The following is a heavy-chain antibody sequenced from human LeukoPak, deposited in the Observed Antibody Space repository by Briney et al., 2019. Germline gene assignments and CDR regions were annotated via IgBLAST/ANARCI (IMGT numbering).Heavy chain of an antibody. CDR2: INPNSGCT. J-gene: IGHJ4*02. Sequence: ASVKVSCQASGYTLTDYYMHWVRQAPGQGLAWMGWINPNSGCTSYAQKFQGRVTMTRDTSISTAYMELSRLRSDDTAVYYCARVSRLRSSGSYLYYWGQGTLVTVSS. D-gene: IGHD1-26*01. V-gene: IGHV1-2*02. CDR3: ARVSRLRSSGSYLYY. CDR1: GYTLTDYY.